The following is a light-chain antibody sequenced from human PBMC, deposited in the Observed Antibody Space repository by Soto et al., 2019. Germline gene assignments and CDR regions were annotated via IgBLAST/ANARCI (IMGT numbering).Light chain of an antibody. V-gene: IGKV1-39*01. CDR2: AAS. CDR3: QQSYSTPLT. J-gene: IGKJ4*01. Sequence: DIQMTQSPSSLSASAGDRVTITCRASQSIRTYLNWYQQRPGKAPRLLIYAASSLQSGVPSRFSGSGSGTDFTLTISSLQPEDFASYYCQQSYSTPLTFGGGTKVEIK. CDR1: QSIRTY.